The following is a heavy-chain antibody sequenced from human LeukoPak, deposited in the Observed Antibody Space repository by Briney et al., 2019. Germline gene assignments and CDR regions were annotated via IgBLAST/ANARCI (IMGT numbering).Heavy chain of an antibody. D-gene: IGHD3-3*01. CDR2: INSDGSSK. CDR3: ANPPWVVSGVGY. J-gene: IGHJ4*02. CDR1: GFTFNIYW. Sequence: GGSLRLSCAASGFTFNIYWMHWVRQAPGKGLVWVSRINSDGSSKNYADSVKGRFTISRDNAKNTLYLQMNSLRAEDTAVYYCANPPWVVSGVGYWGQGTLVTVSS. V-gene: IGHV3-74*01.